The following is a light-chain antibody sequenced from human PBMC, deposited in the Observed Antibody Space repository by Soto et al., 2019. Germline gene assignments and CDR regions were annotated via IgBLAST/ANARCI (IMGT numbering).Light chain of an antibody. Sequence: QSVLTQPSSVSGSPGQSITISCTGTSSDVGGYNYVSWYQQHPGKAPKLMIYEVSNRPSGVSNRFSGSKSGNTASLTISGLHAEDEADYYCSSYTSSSTLDYVFGTGTKLIVL. V-gene: IGLV2-14*01. J-gene: IGLJ1*01. CDR2: EVS. CDR3: SSYTSSSTLDYV. CDR1: SSDVGGYNY.